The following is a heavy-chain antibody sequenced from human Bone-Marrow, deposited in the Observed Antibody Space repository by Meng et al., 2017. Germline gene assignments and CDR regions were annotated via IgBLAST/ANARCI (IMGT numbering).Heavy chain of an antibody. D-gene: IGHD1-14*01. CDR1: GFTYSSYE. Sequence: GESLKTSCAASGFTYSSYEMNWVRQAPGKGLEWVSYISSSGSTIYYADSVKGRFTISRDNAKNSLYLQMNSLRAEDTAVYYCARDFNWGYDTKPHDYWGQGTLVTVSS. CDR2: ISSSGSTI. CDR3: ARDFNWGYDTKPHDY. J-gene: IGHJ4*02. V-gene: IGHV3-48*03.